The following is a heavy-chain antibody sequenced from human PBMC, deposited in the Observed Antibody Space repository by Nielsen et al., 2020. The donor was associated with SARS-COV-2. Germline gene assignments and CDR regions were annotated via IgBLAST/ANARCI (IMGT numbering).Heavy chain of an antibody. CDR1: GGSISSYY. Sequence: SETLSLTCTVSGGSISSYYWSWIRQPPGKGLEWIGYIYYSGSTNYNPYPKSRVTISVDTSKNQFSLKLSSVTAADTAVYYCARLRGDWFDPWGQGTLVTVSS. J-gene: IGHJ5*02. CDR3: ARLRGDWFDP. CDR2: IYYSGST. V-gene: IGHV4-59*08. D-gene: IGHD3-10*01.